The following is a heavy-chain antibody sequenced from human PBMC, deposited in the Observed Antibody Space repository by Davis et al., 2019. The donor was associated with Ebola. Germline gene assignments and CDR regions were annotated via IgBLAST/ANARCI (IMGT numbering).Heavy chain of an antibody. CDR3: ARDRGAAMAYFDH. D-gene: IGHD5-18*01. CDR1: GLIVSSNY. J-gene: IGHJ4*02. CDR2: MYNDGST. V-gene: IGHV3-66*01. Sequence: GESLKISCAASGLIVSSNYVAWVRQAPAKGLQWVSFMYNDGSTYYADSVKDRFTISRDVSKNMVFLQMDSLRVDDTAIYYCARDRGAAMAYFDHWGQGTLVTVSS.